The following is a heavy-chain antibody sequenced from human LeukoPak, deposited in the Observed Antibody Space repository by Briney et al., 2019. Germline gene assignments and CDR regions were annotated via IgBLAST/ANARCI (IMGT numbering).Heavy chain of an antibody. CDR3: AKPSDSSDWYKPIFDY. CDR2: TGVSAGST. J-gene: IGHJ4*02. V-gene: IGHV3-23*01. D-gene: IGHD6-19*01. CDR1: GFTFNSYA. Sequence: GGSLRLSCAASGFTFNSYAVSWVRQAPGKGLEWVSVTGVSAGSTYYADSVKGRFTISRDNSKNTLYLQMNSLRAEDTAVYYCAKPSDSSDWYKPIFDYWGQGTLVTVSS.